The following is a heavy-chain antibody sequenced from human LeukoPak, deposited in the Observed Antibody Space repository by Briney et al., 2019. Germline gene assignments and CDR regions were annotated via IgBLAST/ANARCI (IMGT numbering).Heavy chain of an antibody. D-gene: IGHD6-19*01. Sequence: GASVTVSFLSSGYSFTNFVLNWGRQATGQGLEWMGWMNPNSGNKGYAQKFQGRVTMTMNTSITTAYMELSSLRSEDTAVYYCARGPQWRGDYYYMDVWGRGTTVTVSS. CDR2: MNPNSGNK. V-gene: IGHV1-8*01. CDR3: ARGPQWRGDYYYMDV. J-gene: IGHJ6*03. CDR1: GYSFTNFV.